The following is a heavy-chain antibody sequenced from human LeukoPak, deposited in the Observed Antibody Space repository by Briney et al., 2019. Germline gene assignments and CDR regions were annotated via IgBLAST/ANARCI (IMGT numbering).Heavy chain of an antibody. CDR3: ARGGLGTMVRGTYYYYYYMDV. V-gene: IGHV3-74*01. Sequence: GGSLRLSCAASGFTFTTYWMHWVRQAPGKGLVGVSRINSDGSTTNYADSVKGRFTISRDNAKNTMYLQMNSLRVADTAVYSCARGGLGTMVRGTYYYYYYMDVWGKGTTVTVSS. J-gene: IGHJ6*03. CDR1: GFTFTTYW. CDR2: INSDGSTT. D-gene: IGHD3-10*01.